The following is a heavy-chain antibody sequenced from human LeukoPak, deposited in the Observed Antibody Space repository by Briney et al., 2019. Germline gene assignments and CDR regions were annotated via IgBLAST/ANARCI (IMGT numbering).Heavy chain of an antibody. D-gene: IGHD6-19*01. V-gene: IGHV1-8*03. CDR2: MNPNSGNT. CDR1: GYTFTSYD. Sequence: ASVKVSCKASGYTFTSYDINWVRQATGQGLEWMGWMNPNSGNTGYAQKFQGRVTITRNTSISTAYMELSSLRSEDTAVYYCARGSQWPAGAFDIWGQGTMVTVSS. CDR3: ARGSQWPAGAFDI. J-gene: IGHJ3*02.